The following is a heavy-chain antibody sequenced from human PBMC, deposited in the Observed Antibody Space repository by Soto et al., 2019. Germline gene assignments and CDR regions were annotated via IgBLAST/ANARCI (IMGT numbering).Heavy chain of an antibody. J-gene: IGHJ6*02. V-gene: IGHV3-23*01. Sequence: EVQLLESGGGLVQPGGSQRLSCAASGFTFSGYAMTWVRQAPGKGLEWVSSISGSGANTYYADSVKGRFTISRDNPKNTLSLQMTSLRADDTAVYYCAKSPDFYYDGMDVWGQGTTVTVSS. CDR2: ISGSGANT. CDR1: GFTFSGYA. CDR3: AKSPDFYYDGMDV.